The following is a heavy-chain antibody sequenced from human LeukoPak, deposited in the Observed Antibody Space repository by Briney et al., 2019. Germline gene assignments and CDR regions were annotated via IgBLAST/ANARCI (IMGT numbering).Heavy chain of an antibody. Sequence: SETLSLTCAVYGGSFSGYYWSWIRQPPGKGLEWIGEINHSGSTNYNPSLKSRVTISVDTSKNQFSLRLSSVTAADTAVYYCARRSRYYYGSGSHHLNWGQGTLVTVSS. CDR2: INHSGST. V-gene: IGHV4-34*01. D-gene: IGHD3-10*01. J-gene: IGHJ4*02. CDR3: ARRSRYYYGSGSHHLN. CDR1: GGSFSGYY.